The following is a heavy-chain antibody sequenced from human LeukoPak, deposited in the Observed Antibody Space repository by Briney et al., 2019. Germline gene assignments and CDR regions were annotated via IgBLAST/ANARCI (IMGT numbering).Heavy chain of an antibody. CDR3: AKGSNRGVATIDY. J-gene: IGHJ4*02. V-gene: IGHV3-30*18. CDR1: GFTFSSYG. D-gene: IGHD5-12*01. Sequence: GGSLRLSCAASGFTFSSYGMHWVRQAPGKGLDWVAVMSYDGSNKYYADSVKGRFTISRDNSMHTLYLQMNSLRAEDTAVYYCAKGSNRGVATIDYWGQGTLVTVSS. CDR2: MSYDGSNK.